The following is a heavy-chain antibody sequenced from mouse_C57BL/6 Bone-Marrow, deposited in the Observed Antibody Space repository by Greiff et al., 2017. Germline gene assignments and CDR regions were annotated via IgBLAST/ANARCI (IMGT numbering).Heavy chain of an antibody. J-gene: IGHJ4*01. CDR2: IWSGGST. CDR1: GFSLTSYG. D-gene: IGHD4-1*01. CDR3: ARGLGAMDY. V-gene: IGHV2-4*02. Sequence: VQLVESGPGLVQPSQSLSITCTVSGFSLTSYGVHWVRQPPGKGLEWLGVIWSGGSTDYNAAFISRLSISKDNSKSQVFFKMSSLQADDTAIYYCARGLGAMDYWGQGTSVTVSS.